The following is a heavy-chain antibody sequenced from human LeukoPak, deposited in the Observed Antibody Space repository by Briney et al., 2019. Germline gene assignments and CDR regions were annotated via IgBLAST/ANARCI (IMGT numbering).Heavy chain of an antibody. V-gene: IGHV4-39*07. Sequence: SETLSLTCTVSGVSISISNYYWGWIRQPPGEGLEWIGSIFYSGSADYTPSLRSRATISVDTSENQFSLKLSSVTAADTAVYYCASLNRQEYYDFWSGYYGNFDYWGQGTLVTVSS. CDR3: ASLNRQEYYDFWSGYYGNFDY. CDR2: IFYSGSA. D-gene: IGHD3-3*01. J-gene: IGHJ4*02. CDR1: GVSISISNYY.